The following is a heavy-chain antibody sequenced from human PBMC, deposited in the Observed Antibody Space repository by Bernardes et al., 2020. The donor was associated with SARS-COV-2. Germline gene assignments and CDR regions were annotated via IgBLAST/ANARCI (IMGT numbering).Heavy chain of an antibody. CDR3: ARDLTVTTGSDYYYGMDV. D-gene: IGHD4-17*01. CDR2: INPSGGST. V-gene: IGHV1-46*01. CDR1: GYTFTSYY. J-gene: IGHJ6*02. Sequence: ASVKVSCKASGYTFTSYYMHWVRQAPGQGLEWMGIINPSGGSTSYAQKFQGRVTMTRDTSTSTVYMELSSPRSEDTAVYYCARDLTVTTGSDYYYGMDVWGQGTTVTVSS.